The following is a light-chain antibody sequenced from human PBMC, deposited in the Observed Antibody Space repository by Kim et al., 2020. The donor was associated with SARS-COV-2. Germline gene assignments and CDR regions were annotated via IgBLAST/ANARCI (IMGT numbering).Light chain of an antibody. CDR1: QSVSSNS. Sequence: LSPGQRAALSCRASQSVSSNSLAWYQQKPGQAPRLLIYGASNRATGIPDRFSGSGSGTDFTLTISRLEPEDSAVYYCQQYGSSWYTFGQGTKLEI. J-gene: IGKJ2*01. V-gene: IGKV3-20*01. CDR2: GAS. CDR3: QQYGSSWYT.